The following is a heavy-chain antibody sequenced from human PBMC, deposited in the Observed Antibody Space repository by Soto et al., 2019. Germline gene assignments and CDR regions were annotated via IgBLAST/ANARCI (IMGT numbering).Heavy chain of an antibody. Sequence: QVQLVESGGGVVQPGRSLRLSCAASGFTFSNHAMHWVRQAPGKGLEWVAFIYYDGSNKYYADSVKGRFTISRDTSKNTLYLEMNSLRAEDRAVYYCARLAAAAPGYGMDVWGQGTTVTVSS. V-gene: IGHV3-30-3*01. CDR2: IYYDGSNK. CDR3: ARLAAAAPGYGMDV. J-gene: IGHJ6*02. D-gene: IGHD6-13*01. CDR1: GFTFSNHA.